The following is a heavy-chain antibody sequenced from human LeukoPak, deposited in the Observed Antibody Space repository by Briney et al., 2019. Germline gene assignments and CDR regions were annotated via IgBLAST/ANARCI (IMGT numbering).Heavy chain of an antibody. J-gene: IGHJ1*01. CDR1: GFTFSNYW. Sequence: GGSLRLSCRASGFTFSNYWMTWIRQAPGKGLEWVANIKQDGIEKYYVDSVEGRFTVSRDNSKNSLFLQIESLRAADTAVYYCATCSSGYYCDHFQTWGQGSLVTVSS. D-gene: IGHD3-22*01. V-gene: IGHV3-7*01. CDR3: ATCSSGYYCDHFQT. CDR2: IKQDGIEK.